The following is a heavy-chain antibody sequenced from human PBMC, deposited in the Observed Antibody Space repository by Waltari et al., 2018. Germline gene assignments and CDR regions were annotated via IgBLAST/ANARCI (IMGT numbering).Heavy chain of an antibody. J-gene: IGHJ3*02. Sequence: EVQLVESGGGLVQPGGSLRLSCAASGFTFSSYWMPWVRQAPGKGLGWVSRINSGGSSTNHAASVKGRFTISRDNAKNTRYLQMNSLRAEDTAVYYCARAYSGTRNAFDIWGQGTMVTVSS. CDR3: ARAYSGTRNAFDI. V-gene: IGHV3-74*01. D-gene: IGHD1-26*01. CDR1: GFTFSSYW. CDR2: INSGGSST.